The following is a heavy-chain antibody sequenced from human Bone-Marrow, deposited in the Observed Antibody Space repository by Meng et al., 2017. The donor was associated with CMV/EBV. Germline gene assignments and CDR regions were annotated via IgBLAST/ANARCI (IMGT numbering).Heavy chain of an antibody. CDR1: GGTFSGHA. D-gene: IGHD6-13*01. CDR2: IIPVFGTA. Sequence: CRAFGGTFSGHALRWVRQAPGQGLEWMGGIIPVFGTANYAQYFKGRVTITADESTTTAYMELSSLKSEDTAVYYCEKGGRAARQFDYWGQGTLVTVSS. V-gene: IGHV1-69*01. J-gene: IGHJ4*02. CDR3: EKGGRAARQFDY.